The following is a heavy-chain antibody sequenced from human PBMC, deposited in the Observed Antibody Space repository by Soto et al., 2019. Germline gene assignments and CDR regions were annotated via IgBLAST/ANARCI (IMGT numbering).Heavy chain of an antibody. Sequence: PGGSLRLSCAASGFTFTRYSMNWVRQAPGKGLEWASSISSTTNYIYYGDSMKGRFTISRDNAKNSLYLEMNSLRAEDTAVYCCARESEDLTSNFDYWGQGTLVTVSS. V-gene: IGHV3-21*06. CDR3: ARESEDLTSNFDY. J-gene: IGHJ4*02. CDR2: ISSTTNYI. CDR1: GFTFTRYS.